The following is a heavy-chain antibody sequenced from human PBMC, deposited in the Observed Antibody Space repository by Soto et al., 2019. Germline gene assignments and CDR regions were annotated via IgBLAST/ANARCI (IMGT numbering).Heavy chain of an antibody. V-gene: IGHV3-30*18. CDR1: GFTFNIYG. J-gene: IGHJ4*02. Sequence: GGSLRLSCVASGFTFNIYGMHWVRQAPDKGLEWVALISYDGSNQYYADSVKGRFTISRDNSKNTLFLQMNSLRADDTAVYYCAKDQASGQGSFDSWGQGTLVTVSS. CDR3: AKDQASGQGSFDS. CDR2: ISYDGSNQ.